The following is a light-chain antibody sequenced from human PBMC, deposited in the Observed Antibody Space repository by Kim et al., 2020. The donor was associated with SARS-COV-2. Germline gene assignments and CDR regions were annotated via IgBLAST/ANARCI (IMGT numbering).Light chain of an antibody. CDR2: AAS. Sequence: ASVGDRVTITCRASQTISGYLNWYQQKPGKAPKLLIYAASSLLGGVPSRFSGSGSGTDFTLAISSLQPEDFATYHCQQSYSTPPTFGQGTKVDIK. CDR1: QTISGY. CDR3: QQSYSTPPT. J-gene: IGKJ1*01. V-gene: IGKV1-39*01.